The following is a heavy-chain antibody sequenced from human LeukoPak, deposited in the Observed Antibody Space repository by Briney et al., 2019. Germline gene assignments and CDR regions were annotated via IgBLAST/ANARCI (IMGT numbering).Heavy chain of an antibody. CDR1: GYTFTSYG. J-gene: IGHJ4*02. CDR3: TRQVDTSMALPDY. CDR2: ISAYNGNT. V-gene: IGHV1-18*01. D-gene: IGHD5-18*01. Sequence: VASVKVSCKASGYTFTSYGISWVRQAPGQGLEWMGWISAYNGNTNSAQKVQGRVTLTTDTSTSTAYMELRSLRSDDTAVYYCTRQVDTSMALPDYWGQGTLVTVSS.